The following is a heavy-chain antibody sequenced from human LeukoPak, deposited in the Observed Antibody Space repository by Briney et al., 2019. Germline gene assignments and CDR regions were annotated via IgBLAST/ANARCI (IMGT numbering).Heavy chain of an antibody. CDR1: GFTFSSYA. CDR3: ARDPSLMGVSTYYFDY. V-gene: IGHV3-30-3*01. CDR2: ISYDGSNK. Sequence: GGSLRLSCAASGFTFSSYAMRWVRQAPGKGLEEVAVISYDGSNKYYADSVKGRFTISRDNSKNTLYLQMNSLRAEDTAVYYCARDPSLMGVSTYYFDYWGQGTLVTVSS. J-gene: IGHJ4*02. D-gene: IGHD5-24*01.